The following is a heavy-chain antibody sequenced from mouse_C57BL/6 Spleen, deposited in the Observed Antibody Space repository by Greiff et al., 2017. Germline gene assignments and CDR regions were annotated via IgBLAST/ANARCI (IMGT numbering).Heavy chain of an antibody. D-gene: IGHD1-1*02. Sequence: EVKVEESGPGLVKPSQSLSLTCSVTGYSITSGYYWNWIRQFPGNKLEWMGYIRYDGSNNYNPSLKNRISITRDTSKNQFFLKLNSVTTEDTATYYCASSYGPFAYWGQGTLVTVSA. J-gene: IGHJ3*01. V-gene: IGHV3-6*01. CDR3: ASSYGPFAY. CDR1: GYSITSGYY. CDR2: IRYDGSN.